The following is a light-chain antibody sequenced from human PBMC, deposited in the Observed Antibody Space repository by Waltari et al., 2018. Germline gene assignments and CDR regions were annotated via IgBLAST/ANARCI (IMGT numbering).Light chain of an antibody. CDR1: NIRTKS. V-gene: IGLV3-21*01. CDR2: SDS. CDR3: QVWEISRDHYV. Sequence: SYVLTQPPSVSVAPGESARITCGGNNIRTKSVHWYQQKPGQAPVLVIYSDSDRPSGIPERCAGANSGNTATLTISRVEAGDEADYYCQVWEISRDHYVFGSGTEVTVL. J-gene: IGLJ1*01.